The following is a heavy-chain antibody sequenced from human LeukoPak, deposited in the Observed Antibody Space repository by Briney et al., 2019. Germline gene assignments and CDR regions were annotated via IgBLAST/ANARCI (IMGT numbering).Heavy chain of an antibody. D-gene: IGHD4-17*01. V-gene: IGHV3-30*18. Sequence: GGSLRLSCAASGFTFSSYGMHWVRQAPGKGLEWVAVISYDGSNKYYADSVKGRFTISRDNSKNTLYLQMNSLRAEDTAVYYCAKDLYGDYGGGNFDYWGQGTLVTVSS. CDR3: AKDLYGDYGGGNFDY. CDR2: ISYDGSNK. CDR1: GFTFSSYG. J-gene: IGHJ4*02.